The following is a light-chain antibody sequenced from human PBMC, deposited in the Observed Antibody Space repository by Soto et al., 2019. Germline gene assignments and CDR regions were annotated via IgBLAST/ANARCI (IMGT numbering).Light chain of an antibody. CDR1: QSVRSGS. CDR3: QQYGSSPWT. V-gene: IGKV3-20*01. Sequence: PVGRATLSCRSSQSVRSGSIAWYQQKLGQAPRLLIYDASSRATGIPDRFSGSGSGTDFTLTISRLEPEDFAVYHCQQYGSSPWTFGQGTKVDIK. J-gene: IGKJ1*01. CDR2: DAS.